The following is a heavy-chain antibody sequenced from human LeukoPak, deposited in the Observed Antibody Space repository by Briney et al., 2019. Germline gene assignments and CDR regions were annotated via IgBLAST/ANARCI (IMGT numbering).Heavy chain of an antibody. CDR2: IMPIFGTT. V-gene: IGHV1-69*06. J-gene: IGHJ6*03. D-gene: IGHD6-6*01. CDR1: GDTFSTYA. Sequence: GASVKVSCKASGDTFSTYAISWVRQAPGQGLEWMGGIMPIFGTTNYAQKFQVRVTFTADKSTSTVYMELSSLRSEDTAIYYCARTEYSTSKGGADYYYYYYMDVWGRGTTVTVSS. CDR3: ARTEYSTSKGGADYYYYYYMDV.